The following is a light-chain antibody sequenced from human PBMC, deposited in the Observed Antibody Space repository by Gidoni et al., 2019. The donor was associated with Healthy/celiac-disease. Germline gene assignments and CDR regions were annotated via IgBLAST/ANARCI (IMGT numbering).Light chain of an antibody. CDR2: KDS. Sequence: SYELTQPPSVSVSPGQTARITCSGDALPNKYAYWYQQKPGQAPGRVIYKDSERPSGIPERFSGSSSGTTVTLTISGVQAEDEADYYCQSADSSGTYRVFGTGTKVTVL. V-gene: IGLV3-25*03. CDR3: QSADSSGTYRV. CDR1: ALPNKY. J-gene: IGLJ1*01.